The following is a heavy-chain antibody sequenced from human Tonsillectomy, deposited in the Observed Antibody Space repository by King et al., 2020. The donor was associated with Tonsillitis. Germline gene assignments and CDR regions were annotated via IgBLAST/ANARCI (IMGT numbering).Heavy chain of an antibody. CDR2: IWYDGSNK. J-gene: IGHJ4*02. CDR3: ARESGHFDY. D-gene: IGHD1-1*01. CDR1: GFTFSSYG. Sequence: VQLVESGGGVVQPGRSLRLSCAASGFTFSSYGMHWVRQAPGKGLEWVAVIWYDGSNKYYADSVKGRFAISRDNSKNTLYLQMNSLRAEDTAVYYWARESGHFDYWGQGTLVTVSS. V-gene: IGHV3-33*01.